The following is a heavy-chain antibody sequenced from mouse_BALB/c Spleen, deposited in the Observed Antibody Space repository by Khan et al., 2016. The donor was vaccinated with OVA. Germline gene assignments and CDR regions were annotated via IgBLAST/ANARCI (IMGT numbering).Heavy chain of an antibody. J-gene: IGHJ2*01. CDR2: INPHIGET. V-gene: IGHV1-20*02. CDR1: GYSITGYY. CDR3: ARKDCSEFDY. D-gene: IGHD1-1*01. Sequence: VQLKESGPELVKPGASVKISCTASGYSITGYYMNWVMQSHGKSLEWIGRINPHIGETIYNPNFKDKATLTVDESSSTAYLELRSLSSEDSAVXYCARKDCSEFDYGGQGTTLTVSS.